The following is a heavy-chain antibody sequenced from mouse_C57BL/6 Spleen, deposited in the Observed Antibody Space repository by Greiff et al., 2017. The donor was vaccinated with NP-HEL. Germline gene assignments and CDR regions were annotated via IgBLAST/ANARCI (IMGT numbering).Heavy chain of an antibody. Sequence: EVKLVESGGGLVKPGGSLKLSCAASGFTFSSYAMSWVRQTPEKRLEWVATISDGGSYTYYPDNVKGRFTISRDNAKNNLYLQMSHLKSEDTAMYYCARERDLYFDYWGQGTTLTVSS. CDR1: GFTFSSYA. CDR2: ISDGGSYT. J-gene: IGHJ2*01. V-gene: IGHV5-4*01. CDR3: ARERDLYFDY.